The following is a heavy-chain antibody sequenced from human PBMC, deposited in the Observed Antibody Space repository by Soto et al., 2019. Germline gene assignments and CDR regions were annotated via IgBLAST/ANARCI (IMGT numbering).Heavy chain of an antibody. CDR1: GFSLTTRGVG. CDR2: IYWDEDK. J-gene: IGHJ4*02. Sequence: QITLKESGPTLVKPTQTLTLTCTFSGFSLTTRGVGVGWIRQPPGKALEWLALIYWDEDKRYSPSLKSRLTITKDTSKNQVVLTMTNMDPVDTATYYCAHLDNYYDHSDASPPYFDYWGQGTLVTVSS. CDR3: AHLDNYYDHSDASPPYFDY. V-gene: IGHV2-5*02. D-gene: IGHD3-22*01.